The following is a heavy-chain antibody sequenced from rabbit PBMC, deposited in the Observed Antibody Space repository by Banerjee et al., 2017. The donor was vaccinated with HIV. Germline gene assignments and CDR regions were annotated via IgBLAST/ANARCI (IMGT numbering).Heavy chain of an antibody. Sequence: QLKETGGGLVQPGGSLTLSCKASGFDFSSYFMSWVRQTPGKGLEWIGFIYAGKGSTDYANWVNGRFTISSDNAQNTVDLQMNSLTAADTATYFCARAAGYVGYGHAYFGLWGPGTLVTVS. D-gene: IGHD6-1*01. J-gene: IGHJ4*01. CDR2: IYAGKGST. CDR1: GFDFSSYF. V-gene: IGHV1S7*01. CDR3: ARAAGYVGYGHAYFGL.